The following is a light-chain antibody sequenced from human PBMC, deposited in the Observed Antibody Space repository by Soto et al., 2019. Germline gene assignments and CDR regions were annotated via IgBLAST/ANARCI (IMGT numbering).Light chain of an antibody. J-gene: IGKJ2*01. CDR1: QSFSSSY. CDR3: QYSGNSPPYT. V-gene: IGKV3-20*01. CDR2: GAS. Sequence: EIVLTQSPGTLSLSPGERATLSCRASQSFSSSYLAWYQQKPGQPPRLLIHGASSRATGIPDRFSGSGSGTDFSLTISRLEPEDSAVYNCQYSGNSPPYTFGQGTKLEIK.